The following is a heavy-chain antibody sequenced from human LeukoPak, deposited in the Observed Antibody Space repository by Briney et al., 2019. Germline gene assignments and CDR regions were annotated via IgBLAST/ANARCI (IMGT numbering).Heavy chain of an antibody. J-gene: IGHJ4*02. D-gene: IGHD1-26*01. CDR1: GFTFSNYW. V-gene: IGHV3-74*01. CDR2: INSDGGST. CDR3: ARGGTSGSLIY. Sequence: GGSLRLPCAACGFTFSNYWMHWVRQDPLKGLVWVSRINSDGGSTGYADSVKGRFTISRDNTKNTLYLQMNSLRAEDTALYYCARGGTSGSLIYWGQGTVVTVSS.